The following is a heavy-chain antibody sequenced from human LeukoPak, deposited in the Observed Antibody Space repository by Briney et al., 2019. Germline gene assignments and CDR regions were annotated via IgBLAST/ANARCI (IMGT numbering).Heavy chain of an antibody. Sequence: GGSLRLFCAASGFTLSSYGMHWVRQAPGKGLEWVAVIWYDGSNKYYADSVKGRFTISRDNSKNTLYLQMNSLRAEDTAVYYCAREHVLLWFGELLDWGQGTLVTVSS. CDR1: GFTLSSYG. V-gene: IGHV3-33*01. CDR3: AREHVLLWFGELLD. CDR2: IWYDGSNK. D-gene: IGHD3-10*01. J-gene: IGHJ4*02.